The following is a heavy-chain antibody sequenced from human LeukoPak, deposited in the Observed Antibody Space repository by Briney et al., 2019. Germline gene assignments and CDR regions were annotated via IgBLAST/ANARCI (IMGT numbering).Heavy chain of an antibody. Sequence: PGRSLRLSCAASGFTFRSFAMHWVRQAPGKGLEWVAAISYDGSNKYYADSVKGRFTISRDNSKNTLYVQMDSLRVEDTAVYYCGESPASLYSFDYWGQGTLVTVSS. CDR2: ISYDGSNK. D-gene: IGHD2-8*01. J-gene: IGHJ4*02. CDR3: GESPASLYSFDY. CDR1: GFTFRSFA. V-gene: IGHV3-30-3*01.